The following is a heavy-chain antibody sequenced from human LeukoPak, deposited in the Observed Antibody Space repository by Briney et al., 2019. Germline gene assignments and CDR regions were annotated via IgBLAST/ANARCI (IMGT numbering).Heavy chain of an antibody. J-gene: IGHJ1*01. CDR3: GGSGWTSEF. CDR1: GFTLRTEW. D-gene: IGHD6-19*01. CDR2: IKKDGSET. V-gene: IGHV3-7*04. Sequence: GGSLRLSCAASGFTLRTEWMNWVRQAAGKGREGVATIKKDGSETYYVDFVKGRFTISRDNAKNSVHLQMSSLRAADTAVYCSGGSGWTSEFWGQGTLVTVSS.